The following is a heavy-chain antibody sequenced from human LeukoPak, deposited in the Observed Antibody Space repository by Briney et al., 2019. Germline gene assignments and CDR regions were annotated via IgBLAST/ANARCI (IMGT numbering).Heavy chain of an antibody. D-gene: IGHD3-22*01. CDR3: ARASGGYYNNWFDP. CDR1: GGSLSTYH. Sequence: SETLSLTCTVSGGSLSTYHWSWIRQPPGKGLEWMGYIYYTGSTNYNPSLKSRVTISVDTSKNQFSLRLTSVTAADTAVYYCARASGGYYNNWFDPWGQGTLVPVSS. V-gene: IGHV4-59*01. J-gene: IGHJ5*02. CDR2: IYYTGST.